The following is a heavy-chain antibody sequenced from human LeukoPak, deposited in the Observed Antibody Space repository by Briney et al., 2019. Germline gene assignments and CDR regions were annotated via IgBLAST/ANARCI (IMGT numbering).Heavy chain of an antibody. Sequence: ASVKVSCKASGYTFTSYGISWVRQAPGQGLEWMGWIGAYNGNTNYAQKLQGRVTMTTDTSTSTAYMELRSLRSDDTAVYYCARDVGEYCSSTNCYASHYWGQGTLVTVSS. V-gene: IGHV1-18*01. CDR3: ARDVGEYCSSTNCYASHY. CDR1: GYTFTSYG. CDR2: IGAYNGNT. D-gene: IGHD2-2*01. J-gene: IGHJ4*02.